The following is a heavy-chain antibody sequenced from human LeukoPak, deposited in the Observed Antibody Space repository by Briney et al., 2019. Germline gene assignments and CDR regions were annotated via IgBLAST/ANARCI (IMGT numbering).Heavy chain of an antibody. J-gene: IGHJ6*03. D-gene: IGHD3-10*01. Sequence: TGGSLRLSCAASGFTFSSYWMSWVRQAPGKGLEWVANIKQDGSEKYYVDSVKGRFTISRDNAKNSLYLQMNSLRADDTAVYYCARGDRYYYGSGSPHYYYYYYMDVWGKGTTVTVSS. CDR2: IKQDGSEK. CDR1: GFTFSSYW. CDR3: ARGDRYYYGSGSPHYYYYYYMDV. V-gene: IGHV3-7*01.